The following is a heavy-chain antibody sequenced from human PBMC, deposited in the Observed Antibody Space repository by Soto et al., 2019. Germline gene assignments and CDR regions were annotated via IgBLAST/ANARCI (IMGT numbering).Heavy chain of an antibody. Sequence: QVQLQESGPGLVKPSETLSLTCTVSGAFSSTYYWSWIRQPPGKGLEWIGYMNNIGRTNYNPSLKSRVTISLDTSKYQFSLKLSSVIAADTAVYYCASSFCRDAVRCNWFDPWGLGTLVTASS. J-gene: IGHJ5*02. CDR2: MNNIGRT. V-gene: IGHV4-59*01. CDR3: ASSFCRDAVRCNWFDP. D-gene: IGHD2-8*01. CDR1: GAFSSTYY.